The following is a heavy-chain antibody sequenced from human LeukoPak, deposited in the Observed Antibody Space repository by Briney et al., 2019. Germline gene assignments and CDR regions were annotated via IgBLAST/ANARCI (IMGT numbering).Heavy chain of an antibody. V-gene: IGHV3-23*01. CDR2: ISGSGGST. J-gene: IGHJ4*02. Sequence: PGGSLRLSCAASGFTFSSYAMSWVRQAPGKGLQWVSTISGSGGSTYYAGSVKGRFTISRDNSKNTLYLQMNSLRAEDTAVYYCARRPGLERYYFDYWGQGTLVTVSS. CDR3: ARRPGLERYYFDY. D-gene: IGHD1-1*01. CDR1: GFTFSSYA.